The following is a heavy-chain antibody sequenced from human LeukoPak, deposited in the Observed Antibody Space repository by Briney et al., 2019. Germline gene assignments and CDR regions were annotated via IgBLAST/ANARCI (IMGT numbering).Heavy chain of an antibody. J-gene: IGHJ6*02. CDR1: GGSFSGYY. V-gene: IGHV4-31*11. Sequence: PSETLSLTCAVYGGSFSGYYWSWIRQHPGKGLEWIGYIYYSGSTYYNPSLKSRVTISVDTSKNQFSLKLSSVTAADTAVYYCASRRTDYYGSGYGMDVWGQGTTVTVSS. D-gene: IGHD3-10*01. CDR2: IYYSGST. CDR3: ASRRTDYYGSGYGMDV.